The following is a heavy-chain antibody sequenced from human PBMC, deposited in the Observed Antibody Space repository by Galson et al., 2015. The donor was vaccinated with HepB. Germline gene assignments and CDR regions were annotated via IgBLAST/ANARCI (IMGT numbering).Heavy chain of an antibody. V-gene: IGHV3-48*01. J-gene: IGHJ4*02. CDR2: ISSSSTI. CDR3: ARDPAHSDNYYDSSGLDY. CDR1: GFTFSSYS. Sequence: SLRLSCAASGFTFSSYSMNWVRQAPGKGLEWVSYISSSSTIYYADSVKGRFTISRDNAKNSLYLQMNSLRAEDTAVYYCARDPAHSDNYYDSSGLDYWGQGTLVTVSS. D-gene: IGHD3-22*01.